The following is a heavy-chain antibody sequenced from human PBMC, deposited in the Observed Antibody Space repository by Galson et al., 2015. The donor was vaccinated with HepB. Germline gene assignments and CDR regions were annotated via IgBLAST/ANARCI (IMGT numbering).Heavy chain of an antibody. J-gene: IGHJ3*02. V-gene: IGHV3-33*08. CDR3: ARADTYYYDSGSYGDAFGI. CDR1: EFTFSSYG. Sequence: SLRLSCAASEFTFSSYGMHWVRQAPGKGLEWVAGIWYDGSKKYYADSVKGRFTISRDNSKDTLYLQMNSLRAEDTAVYYCARADTYYYDSGSYGDAFGIWGQGTLVTVSS. CDR2: IWYDGSKK. D-gene: IGHD3-22*01.